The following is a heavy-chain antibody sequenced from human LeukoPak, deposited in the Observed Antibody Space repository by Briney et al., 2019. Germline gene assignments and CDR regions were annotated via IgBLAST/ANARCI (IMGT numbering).Heavy chain of an antibody. CDR2: IYTSGST. V-gene: IGHV4-4*07. J-gene: IGHJ6*01. Sequence: SETLSLTCTVAGGSISSYYCSWIRHPAGKVLELIGRIYTSGSTNYNPSLKSRVTMSVDTSKNQFSLKLSSVTAADTAVYYCASGPRGFYYYYGMDVWGEGTTVTVSS. CDR3: ASGPRGFYYYYGMDV. CDR1: GGSISSYY. D-gene: IGHD5-12*01.